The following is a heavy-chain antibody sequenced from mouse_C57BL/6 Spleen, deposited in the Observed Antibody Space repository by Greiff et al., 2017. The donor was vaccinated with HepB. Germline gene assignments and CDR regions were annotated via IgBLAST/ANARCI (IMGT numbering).Heavy chain of an antibody. CDR1: GFTFSDYG. CDR2: ISSGSSTI. CDR3: AKEATVVAPDY. J-gene: IGHJ2*01. V-gene: IGHV5-17*01. Sequence: EVQLVESGGGLVKPGGSLKLSCAASGFTFSDYGMHWVRQAPEKGLEWVAYISSGSSTIYYADTVKGRFTISRDNAKNTLFLQMTSLRSEDTAMYYCAKEATVVAPDYWGQGTTLTVSS. D-gene: IGHD1-1*01.